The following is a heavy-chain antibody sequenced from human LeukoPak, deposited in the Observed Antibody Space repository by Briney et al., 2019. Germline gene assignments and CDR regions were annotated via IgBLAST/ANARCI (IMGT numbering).Heavy chain of an antibody. V-gene: IGHV3-66*01. D-gene: IGHD2-8*01. CDR3: AREYQVENGGPPDY. Sequence: GGSLRLSCAASGFTVSSNYMSWVRQAPGKGLEWVSVIYSGGSTYYADSVKGRFTISRDNSKNTLYLQMNSLRAEDTAVYYCAREYQVENGGPPDYWGQGTLVTVSS. CDR2: IYSGGST. CDR1: GFTVSSNY. J-gene: IGHJ4*02.